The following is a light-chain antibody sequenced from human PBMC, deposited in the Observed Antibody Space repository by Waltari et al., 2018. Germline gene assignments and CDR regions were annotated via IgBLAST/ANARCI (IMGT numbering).Light chain of an antibody. V-gene: IGLV3-19*01. CDR1: GLRSYY. Sequence: SSELTQDPAVSVAMGQTVTITCQGNGLRSYYASWYQQRPGQAPILIMYDKNTRPSGVPDRFSGSNSDNTASWTITGAQAEDEASYYCHSRDASGVGGSFGGGTKLTVL. J-gene: IGLJ2*01. CDR3: HSRDASGVGGS. CDR2: DKN.